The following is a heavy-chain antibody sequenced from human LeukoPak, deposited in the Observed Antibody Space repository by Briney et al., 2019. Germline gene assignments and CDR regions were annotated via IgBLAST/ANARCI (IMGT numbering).Heavy chain of an antibody. V-gene: IGHV4-59*01. Sequence: PSETLSLTCTVSGGSISSYYWSWIRQPPGKGLEWIGYIYHSGSTNYNPSLKSRVTISVDTSKNQFSLKLSSVTAADTAVYYCARGVMGIAACLFDYWGQGSLVTVSS. J-gene: IGHJ4*02. CDR1: GGSISSYY. D-gene: IGHD6-13*01. CDR3: ARGVMGIAACLFDY. CDR2: IYHSGST.